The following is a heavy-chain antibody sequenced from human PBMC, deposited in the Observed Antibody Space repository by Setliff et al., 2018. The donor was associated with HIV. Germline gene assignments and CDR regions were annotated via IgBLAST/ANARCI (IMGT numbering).Heavy chain of an antibody. V-gene: IGHV3-NL1*01. Sequence: PGGSLRLSCAASGFTFSSYGMHWVRQAPGKGLEWVSVITPSSTETYYADSVKGRFTISRDDSKNTRSLQMSSLRAEDTALYYCARQPLHCSSINCYGAVYDNWGQGTLVTVPQ. CDR3: ARQPLHCSSINCYGAVYDN. CDR1: GFTFSSYG. CDR2: ITPSSTET. J-gene: IGHJ4*02. D-gene: IGHD2-2*01.